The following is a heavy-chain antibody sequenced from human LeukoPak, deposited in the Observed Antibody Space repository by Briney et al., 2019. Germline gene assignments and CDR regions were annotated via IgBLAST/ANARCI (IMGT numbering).Heavy chain of an antibody. V-gene: IGHV4-39*01. Sequence: SETLSLTCAVSGGSISTRYYYWGWIRQPPGKGLEWIGTIHDSGSTYYSPSLKSQVTISVDTSNNQFSLKLSSVTAGDTAVYYCASLYFYGSRSFPNYWGQGILVTVST. CDR2: IHDSGST. CDR3: ASLYFYGSRSFPNY. J-gene: IGHJ4*02. CDR1: GGSISTRYYY. D-gene: IGHD3-10*01.